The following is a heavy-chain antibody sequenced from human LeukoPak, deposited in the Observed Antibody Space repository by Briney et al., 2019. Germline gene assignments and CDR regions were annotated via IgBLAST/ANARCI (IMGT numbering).Heavy chain of an antibody. J-gene: IGHJ4*02. V-gene: IGHV4-39*01. D-gene: IGHD6-19*01. CDR1: GGSISSSSYY. Sequence: MASETLSLTCTVSGGSISSSSYYWGWIRRPPGKGLEWIGSIYYSGSTYYNPSLKSRVTISVDTSKNQFSLKLSSVTAADTAVYYCARSGYSSGWTFDYWGQGTLVTVSS. CDR2: IYYSGST. CDR3: ARSGYSSGWTFDY.